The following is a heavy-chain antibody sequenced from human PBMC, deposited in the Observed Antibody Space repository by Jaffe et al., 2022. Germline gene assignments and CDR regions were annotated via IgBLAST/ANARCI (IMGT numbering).Heavy chain of an antibody. D-gene: IGHD6-19*01. V-gene: IGHV3-30*02. CDR3: AKSGPYSSGWFLDY. CDR2: IRYDGSNK. CDR1: GFTFSSYG. Sequence: QVQLVESGGGVVQPGGSLRLSCAASGFTFSSYGMHWVRQAPGKGLEWVAFIRYDGSNKYYADSVKGRFTISRDNSKNTLYLQMNSLRAEDTAVYYCAKSGPYSSGWFLDYWGQGTLVTVSS. J-gene: IGHJ4*02.